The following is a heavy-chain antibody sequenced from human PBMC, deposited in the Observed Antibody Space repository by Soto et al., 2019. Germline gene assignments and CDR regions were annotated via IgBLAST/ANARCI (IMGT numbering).Heavy chain of an antibody. D-gene: IGHD5-12*01. Sequence: QITLKESGPTLVKPTQTLTLTCSFSGFSLSTSGVGVGWIRQPPGKALEWLALIYWDDDKRYSPSLKSRLSITKDTSKNQVVLTMTNMDPVDTATYHCAHRRYSGYDFDYWGQGTLDIVSS. CDR1: GFSLSTSGVG. CDR3: AHRRYSGYDFDY. CDR2: IYWDDDK. V-gene: IGHV2-5*02. J-gene: IGHJ4*02.